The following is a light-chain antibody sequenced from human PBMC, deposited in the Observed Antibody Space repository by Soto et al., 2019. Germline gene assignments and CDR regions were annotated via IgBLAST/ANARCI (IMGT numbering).Light chain of an antibody. CDR1: QSVSNY. Sequence: EIVLTQSPGTLTLSPGERATLSCRTSQSVSNYLAWYQHKRGQAPRLLIYGASNRATGIPDRFSGSGSGTDLTLTISRLEPEDFAVYYCQHYGTSPPYTFGQGTKLEIK. CDR2: GAS. J-gene: IGKJ2*01. V-gene: IGKV3-20*01. CDR3: QHYGTSPPYT.